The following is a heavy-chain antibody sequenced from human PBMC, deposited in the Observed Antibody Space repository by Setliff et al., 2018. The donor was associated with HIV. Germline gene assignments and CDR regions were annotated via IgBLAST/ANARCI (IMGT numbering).Heavy chain of an antibody. CDR2: INPSGGST. CDR3: ARERRYCSGGSSHSCPLEN. Sequence: ASVKVSCKASGYTFTSYYMHWVRQAPGQGLEWMGIINPSGGSTSYAQKFQGRVTITTDESTSTAYMELSSLRSEETAVYYCARERRYCSGGSSHSCPLENWGQGTLVTVSS. CDR1: GYTFTSYY. D-gene: IGHD2-15*01. J-gene: IGHJ4*02. V-gene: IGHV1-46*01.